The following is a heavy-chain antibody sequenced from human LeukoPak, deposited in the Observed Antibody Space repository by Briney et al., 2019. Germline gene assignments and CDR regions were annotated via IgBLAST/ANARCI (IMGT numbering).Heavy chain of an antibody. V-gene: IGHV5-10-1*01. CDR1: GYSFTSYW. Sequence: GESLKISCKGSGYSFTSYWISWVRQMPGKGLEWMGRIDPSDSYTNYSPSFQGHVTISADKSISTAYLQWSSLKASDTAMYYCASPSSGWSIWDYWGQGTLVTVSS. J-gene: IGHJ4*02. CDR2: IDPSDSYT. D-gene: IGHD6-19*01. CDR3: ASPSSGWSIWDY.